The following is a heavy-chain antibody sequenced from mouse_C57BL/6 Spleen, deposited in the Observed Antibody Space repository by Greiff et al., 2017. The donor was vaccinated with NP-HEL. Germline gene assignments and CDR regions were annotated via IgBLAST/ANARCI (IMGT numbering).Heavy chain of an antibody. CDR3: ARGAHGGAMDY. Sequence: QVQLKQSGPELVKPGASVKISCKASGYAFSSSWMNWVKQRPGKGLEWIGRIYPGDGDTNYNGKFKGKATLTADKSSSTAYMQLSSLTSEDSAVYFCARGAHGGAMDYWGQGTSVTVSS. V-gene: IGHV1-82*01. J-gene: IGHJ4*01. CDR2: IYPGDGDT. CDR1: GYAFSSSW.